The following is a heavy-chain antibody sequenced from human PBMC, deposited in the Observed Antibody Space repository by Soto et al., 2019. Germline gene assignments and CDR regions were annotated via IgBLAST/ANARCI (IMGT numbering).Heavy chain of an antibody. D-gene: IGHD6-19*01. V-gene: IGHV2-70*01. Sequence: SGPTLVNPTQTLTLTCTFSGFSLSTSGMCVSWIRQPPGKALEWLALIDWDDDKYYSTSLKTRLTISKDTSKNQVVLTMTNMDPVDTATYYCARTPYSSGLLGLYGMDVWGQGTTVTVSS. CDR2: IDWDDDK. J-gene: IGHJ6*02. CDR1: GFSLSTSGMC. CDR3: ARTPYSSGLLGLYGMDV.